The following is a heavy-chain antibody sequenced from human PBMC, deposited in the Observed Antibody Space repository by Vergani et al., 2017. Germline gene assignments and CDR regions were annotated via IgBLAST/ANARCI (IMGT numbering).Heavy chain of an antibody. V-gene: IGHV3-53*01. CDR3: AREAEGPVGSYSSSSDHFDY. D-gene: IGHD6-6*01. CDR2: IYSGGST. Sequence: EVQLVESGGGLIQPGGSLRLSCAASGFTVSSNYMSWVRQAPGKGLEWVSVIYSGGSTYYADSVKGRFTISRDNSKNTLYLQMNSLRAEDTAVYYCAREAEGPVGSYSSSSDHFDYWGQGTLVTVSS. CDR1: GFTVSSNY. J-gene: IGHJ4*02.